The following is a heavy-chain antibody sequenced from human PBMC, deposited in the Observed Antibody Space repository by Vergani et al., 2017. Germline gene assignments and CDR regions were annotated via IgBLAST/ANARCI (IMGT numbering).Heavy chain of an antibody. CDR2: IKQDGSEK. CDR3: AKDRAAGGYSYGTIDY. CDR1: GFTFSSYE. V-gene: IGHV3-7*01. Sequence: EVQLVESGGGLVQPGGSLRLSCAASGFTFSSYEMSWVRQAPGKGLEWVANIKQDGSEKYYVDSVKGRFTISRDNSKNTLYLQMNSLRAEDTAVYYCAKDRAAGGYSYGTIDYWGQGTLVTVSS. D-gene: IGHD5-18*01. J-gene: IGHJ4*02.